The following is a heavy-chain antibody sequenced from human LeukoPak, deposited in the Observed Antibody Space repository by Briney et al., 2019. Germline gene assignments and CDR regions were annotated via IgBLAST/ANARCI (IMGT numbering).Heavy chain of an antibody. D-gene: IGHD2/OR15-2a*01. CDR3: ARGPSTPPFDY. V-gene: IGHV3-7*01. J-gene: IGHJ4*02. CDR1: GFTFSSYW. Sequence: GGSLRLSCAASGFTFSSYWMSWVRQAPGKGLEWVANIKPDGSEKYCVDSVKGRFTISRDNAKKSLYLQMNSLRAEDTAVYYCARGPSTPPFDYWGQGTLVTVSS. CDR2: IKPDGSEK.